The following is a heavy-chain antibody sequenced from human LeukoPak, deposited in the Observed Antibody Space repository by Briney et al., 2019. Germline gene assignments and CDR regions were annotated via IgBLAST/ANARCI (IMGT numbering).Heavy chain of an antibody. V-gene: IGHV3-9*03. Sequence: GGSLRLSCAASGFTFDDYAMHWVRQAPGEGLEWVSGISWNSGSIGYADSVKGRFTISRDNAKNSLYLQMNSLRAEDMALYYCAKDSGLSSGLDIWGQGTMVTVSS. D-gene: IGHD3-22*01. CDR1: GFTFDDYA. CDR3: AKDSGLSSGLDI. CDR2: ISWNSGSI. J-gene: IGHJ3*02.